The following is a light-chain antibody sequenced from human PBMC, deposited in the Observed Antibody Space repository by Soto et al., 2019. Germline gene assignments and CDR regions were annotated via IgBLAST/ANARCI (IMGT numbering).Light chain of an antibody. Sequence: EIVMTQSPATLSVSPGERATLSCRASQSVTSNFAWYQQKPGQAPRLLIYDASNRATGIPARFSGSGSGTDFTLTISRLEAEDFAVDYCQQYGRSPWTFGQGTKVDIK. V-gene: IGKV3-20*01. CDR2: DAS. J-gene: IGKJ1*01. CDR3: QQYGRSPWT. CDR1: QSVTSN.